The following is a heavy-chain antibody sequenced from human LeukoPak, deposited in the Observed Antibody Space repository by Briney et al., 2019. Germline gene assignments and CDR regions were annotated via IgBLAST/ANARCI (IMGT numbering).Heavy chain of an antibody. V-gene: IGHV3-23*01. CDR1: GFTFSSYA. J-gene: IGHJ5*02. D-gene: IGHD6-19*01. CDR2: ISSSGGST. Sequence: TGGSLRLSCAASGFTFSSYAMTCFRQPPGKGLQWVSAISSSGGSTYYADSVKGRFTISRDNSKNTLFLQMNSLRAEDTAVYYCAKDSFRSSSGVDPWGQGTLVTVSS. CDR3: AKDSFRSSSGVDP.